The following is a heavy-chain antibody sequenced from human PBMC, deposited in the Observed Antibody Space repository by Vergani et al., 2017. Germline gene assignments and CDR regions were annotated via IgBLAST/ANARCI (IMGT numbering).Heavy chain of an antibody. CDR3: SRGRPNRDGYSENDY. CDR1: GYTFKNYW. CDR2: INQDGSEK. Sequence: EAQVVESGGGLVQPGGSLRLSCAAPGYTFKNYWMSWVRQAPGKGLEWMANINQDGSEKNYVDYVRGRFTISRDNCKNTLYLQKVSLRAEDMAVYYCSRGRPNRDGYSENDYWGQGTLVTVSS. D-gene: IGHD5-24*01. J-gene: IGHJ4*02. V-gene: IGHV3-7*01.